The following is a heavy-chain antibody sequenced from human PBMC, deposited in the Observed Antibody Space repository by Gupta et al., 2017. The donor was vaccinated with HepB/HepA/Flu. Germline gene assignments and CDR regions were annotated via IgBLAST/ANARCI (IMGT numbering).Heavy chain of an antibody. Sequence: EVQLVESGGGVVRPGGSLRLSCAASGFTFDDYGMSWVRQAPGKGLDWVSGINWNGGSTGYADSVKSRFTISRDNAKNSLYLQMNSLRAEDTALYYCASSQPTYCSSTSCYAFDIWGQGTMVTVSS. D-gene: IGHD2-2*01. V-gene: IGHV3-20*04. CDR1: GFTFDDYG. CDR3: ASSQPTYCSSTSCYAFDI. J-gene: IGHJ3*02. CDR2: INWNGGST.